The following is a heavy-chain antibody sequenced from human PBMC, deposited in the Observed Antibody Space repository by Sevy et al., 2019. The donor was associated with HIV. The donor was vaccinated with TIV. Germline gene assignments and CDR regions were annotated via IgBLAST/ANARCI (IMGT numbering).Heavy chain of an antibody. V-gene: IGHV3-64*01. J-gene: IGHJ6*03. D-gene: IGHD2-15*01. CDR3: ARAEPPDGGKFVYYYYYMYV. Sequence: GGSLRLSCAASGFTFSSYAMHWVRQAPGKGLEYVSAISSNGGSTYYENSLKGRFTISRDNSKNTLYLQMGSLRAEDMAVYYCARAEPPDGGKFVYYYYYMYVWGKGTTVTVSS. CDR1: GFTFSSYA. CDR2: ISSNGGST.